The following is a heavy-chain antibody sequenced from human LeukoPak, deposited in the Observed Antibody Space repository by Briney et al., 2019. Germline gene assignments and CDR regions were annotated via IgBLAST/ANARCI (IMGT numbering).Heavy chain of an antibody. J-gene: IGHJ4*02. CDR1: GFTFSSYG. CDR2: IRYDGSNK. CDR3: ASTPKYCSGGSCYSAGDGIYD. V-gene: IGHV3-30*02. Sequence: GGSLRLSCAASGFTFSSYGMHWVRQAPGKGLEWVAFIRYDGSNKYYADSVKGRFTISRDNSKNTLYLQMNSLRAEDTAVYYCASTPKYCSGGSCYSAGDGIYDWGQGTLVTVSS. D-gene: IGHD2-15*01.